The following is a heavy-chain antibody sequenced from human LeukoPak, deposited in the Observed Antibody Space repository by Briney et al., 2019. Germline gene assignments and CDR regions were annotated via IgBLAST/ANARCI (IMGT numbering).Heavy chain of an antibody. CDR1: GFTFSSYW. V-gene: IGHV3-74*01. Sequence: GGALRLSCTASGFTFSSYWMHWVRHAPGTGLVWVSRVNNDGTSTSYADSVTGRFTISRDNAKNTLYLQINSLTAEDTAVYYCVRIAAAGPSWGRGTLVTVSS. CDR3: VRIAAAGPS. D-gene: IGHD6-13*01. J-gene: IGHJ5*02. CDR2: VNNDGTST.